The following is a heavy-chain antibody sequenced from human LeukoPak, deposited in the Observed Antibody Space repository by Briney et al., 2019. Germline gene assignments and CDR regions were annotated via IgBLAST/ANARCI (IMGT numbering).Heavy chain of an antibody. D-gene: IGHD3-22*01. CDR1: GLTFSTYA. CDR2: ISGSGGST. J-gene: IGHJ4*02. V-gene: IGHV3-23*01. CDR3: AKTESSSYFYTYFNY. Sequence: GGSLRLSCVASGLTFSTYAMSWVRQAPGKGLEWVSSISGSGGSTYYADSVKGRFTMSRDNSKSTLYLQMNSLRAEDTAVYYCAKTESSSYFYTYFNYWGQGTLVTVSS.